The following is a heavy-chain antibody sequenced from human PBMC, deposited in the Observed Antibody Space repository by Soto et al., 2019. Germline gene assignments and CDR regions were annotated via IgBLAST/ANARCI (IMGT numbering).Heavy chain of an antibody. D-gene: IGHD6-13*01. V-gene: IGHV1-18*04. Sequence: GASVKFSCKASGYTFTSYGISWVRQAPGQGLEWMGWISAYNGNTNYAQKLQGRVTMTTDTSTSTAYMELRSLRSDDTAVYYCARDRSFIAAADYYYYGLDVWGQGTTVTVSS. CDR2: ISAYNGNT. CDR3: ARDRSFIAAADYYYYGLDV. J-gene: IGHJ6*02. CDR1: GYTFTSYG.